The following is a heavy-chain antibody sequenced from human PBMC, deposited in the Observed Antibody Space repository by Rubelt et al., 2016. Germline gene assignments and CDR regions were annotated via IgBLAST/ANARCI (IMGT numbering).Heavy chain of an antibody. CDR2: ISAYNGNT. CDR3: ARDRIRIAARQGWYFDL. V-gene: IGHV1-18*01. CDR1: GYTFTSYG. Sequence: QVQLVQSGAEVKKPGASVKVSCKASGYTFTSYGISWVRQAPGQGLEWMGWISAYNGNTNYAQQLKGRGTMTTDTSTRTAYMELRGLRSDDTAVYYCARDRIRIAARQGWYFDLWGRGTLVTVSS. J-gene: IGHJ2*01. D-gene: IGHD6-6*01.